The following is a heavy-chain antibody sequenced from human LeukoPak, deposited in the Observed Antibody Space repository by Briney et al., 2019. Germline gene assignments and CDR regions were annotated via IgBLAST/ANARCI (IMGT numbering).Heavy chain of an antibody. V-gene: IGHV3-23*01. Sequence: GGSLRLSCAASGFTFSSYAMSWVRQAPGKGLEWVSAISGSGGSTYYADSVKGRFTISRDNSKNTLYLQMNSLRSEDTAVYYCATYCSGGSCYNPEVGHDYWGQGTLVTVSS. J-gene: IGHJ4*02. CDR2: ISGSGGST. CDR1: GFTFSSYA. CDR3: ATYCSGGSCYNPEVGHDY. D-gene: IGHD2-15*01.